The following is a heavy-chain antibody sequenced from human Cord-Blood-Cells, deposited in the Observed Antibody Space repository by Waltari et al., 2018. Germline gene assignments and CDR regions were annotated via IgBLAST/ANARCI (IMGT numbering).Heavy chain of an antibody. CDR2: IYYSGST. Sequence: QVQLQESGPGLGKPSETLSLTCTVSGVSISSYYWSWIRQPPGKGTEWIGYIYYSGSTNYYPALKSRVTRSVDTSTTQFSLKLSSVTAADTAVYYCASIVGATEGYWGQGTLVTVSS. D-gene: IGHD1-26*01. J-gene: IGHJ4*02. CDR3: ASIVGATEGY. V-gene: IGHV4-59*01. CDR1: GVSISSYY.